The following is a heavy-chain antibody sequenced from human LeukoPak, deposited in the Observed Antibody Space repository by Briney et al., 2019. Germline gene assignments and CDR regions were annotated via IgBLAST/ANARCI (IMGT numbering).Heavy chain of an antibody. CDR3: ARAPGDGGKGFDY. CDR2: IYHSGST. Sequence: SETLSLTCAVSGGSISSGGYSWSWIRQPPGKGLEWIGYIYHSGSTYYNPSLKSRVTISVDRSKNQFSLKLSSVTAADTAVYYCARAPGDGGKGFDYWGQGTLVTVSS. V-gene: IGHV4-30-2*01. D-gene: IGHD4-23*01. CDR1: GGSISSGGYS. J-gene: IGHJ4*02.